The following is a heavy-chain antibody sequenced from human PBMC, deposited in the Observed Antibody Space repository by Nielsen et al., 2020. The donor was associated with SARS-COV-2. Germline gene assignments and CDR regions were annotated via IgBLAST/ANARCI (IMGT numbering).Heavy chain of an antibody. Sequence: GRSLRLSCAASGFIFSDYAMACVRQAPVKGLEWVSVINTSGGSTYYAGFVKGRLTISRDDSKNTVYLQMNSLRAEDTALYYCAKGERGITILFENWGQGRLVTVSS. J-gene: IGHJ4*02. D-gene: IGHD3-10*01. CDR3: AKGERGITILFEN. CDR2: INTSGGST. CDR1: GFIFSDYA. V-gene: IGHV3-23*01.